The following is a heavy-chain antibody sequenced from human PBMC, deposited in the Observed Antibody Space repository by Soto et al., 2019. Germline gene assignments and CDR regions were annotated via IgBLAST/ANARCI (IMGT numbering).Heavy chain of an antibody. CDR2: INAGNGNT. V-gene: IGHV1-3*01. CDR1: GYTFTSYA. CDR3: ARVFLRYSSGWYGIDY. Sequence: QVQLVQSGAEVKKPGASVKVSCKASGYTFTSYAMPWVRQAPGQRLEWMGWINAGNGNTKYSQKFQGRVTITRDTXAXXAYMELSSLRSEDTAVYYCARVFLRYSSGWYGIDYWGQGTLVTVSS. J-gene: IGHJ4*02. D-gene: IGHD6-19*01.